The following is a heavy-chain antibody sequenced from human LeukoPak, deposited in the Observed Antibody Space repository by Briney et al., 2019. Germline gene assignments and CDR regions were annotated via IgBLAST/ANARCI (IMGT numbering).Heavy chain of an antibody. D-gene: IGHD2-8*01. V-gene: IGHV1-8*03. CDR2: MNPNSGNT. Sequence: ASVKVSCKASGYTFTSYDINWVRQATGQGLEWMGWMNPNSGNTGYAQKFQGRVTITRNTSISTAYMELSSLRSEDTAVYYCAREGAYCTNGVCYGLDYWGQGTLVTVSS. CDR1: GYTFTSYD. J-gene: IGHJ4*02. CDR3: AREGAYCTNGVCYGLDY.